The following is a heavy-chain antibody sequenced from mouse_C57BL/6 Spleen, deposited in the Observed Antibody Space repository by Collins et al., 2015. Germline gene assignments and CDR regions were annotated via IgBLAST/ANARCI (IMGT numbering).Heavy chain of an antibody. Sequence: EVQLQQSGPELVKPGASVKISCKASGYTFTDYYMNWVKQSHGKSLEWIGDINPNNGGTTYNQKFKGKATLTVDKSSSTAYMELRSLTSEDSAVYYCAGYGNYPYYFDYWGQGTTLTVSS. CDR1: GYTFTDYY. CDR3: AGYGNYPYYFDY. D-gene: IGHD2-1*01. V-gene: IGHV1-26*01. J-gene: IGHJ2*01. CDR2: INPNNGGT.